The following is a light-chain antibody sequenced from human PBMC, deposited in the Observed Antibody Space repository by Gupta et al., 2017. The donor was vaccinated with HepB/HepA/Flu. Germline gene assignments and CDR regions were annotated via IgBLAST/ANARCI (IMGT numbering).Light chain of an antibody. CDR2: ADR. CDR3: QSYDSSLSGVI. V-gene: IGLV1-40*01. CDR1: SSNIGAGFD. Sequence: QSVLTQPPSVSGAPGQRVTISCTGNSSNIGAGFDVNWYQHLPGTAPKLLIYADRNRPSGVPDRFSGSKSGTSASLAITGLQAEDEADYYCQSYDSSLSGVIFGGGTKLTVL. J-gene: IGLJ2*01.